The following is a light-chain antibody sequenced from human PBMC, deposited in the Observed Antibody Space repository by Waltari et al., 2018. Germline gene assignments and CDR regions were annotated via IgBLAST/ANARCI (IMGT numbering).Light chain of an antibody. CDR1: NYNIGNNY. CDR3: ASWDGSLGGVI. CDR2: RNN. V-gene: IGLV1-47*01. J-gene: IGLJ2*01. Sequence: QSVLSQPPSASGTPGQRVTISCSGTNYNIGNNYVYWYHQLPGTAPNLLIYRNNPRPSGFPDRFSGSKSGTSASLAISGLRSEDEAHYYFASWDGSLGGVIFGGGTKLTVL.